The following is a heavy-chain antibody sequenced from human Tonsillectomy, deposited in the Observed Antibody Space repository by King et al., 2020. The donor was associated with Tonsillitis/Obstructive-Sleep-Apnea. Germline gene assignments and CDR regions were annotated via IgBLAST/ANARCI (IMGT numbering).Heavy chain of an antibody. J-gene: IGHJ4*02. V-gene: IGHV3-15*07. D-gene: IGHD1-26*01. CDR2: IKSQTDGGTT. CDR3: TTDPVIVGGTEIGY. CDR1: GFTFSNAW. Sequence: VQLVESGGGLVKPGGSLRLSCAASGFTFSNAWMNWVRQAPGKGLKWVGRIKSQTDGGTTDCAAPVKGRFTISRADSKNTLYLQMNSLKTEDTAVYYCTTDPVIVGGTEIGYWGQGTLVTVSS.